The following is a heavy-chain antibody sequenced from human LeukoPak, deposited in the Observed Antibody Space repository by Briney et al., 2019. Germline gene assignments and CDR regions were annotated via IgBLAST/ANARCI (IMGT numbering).Heavy chain of an antibody. CDR2: IIPIFGTA. J-gene: IGHJ3*02. CDR1: GGTFSSYA. V-gene: IGHV1-69*05. CDR3: ARLRGSYLQSDAFDI. D-gene: IGHD1-26*01. Sequence: GASVKVSCKASGGTFSSYAISWVRQAPGQGLECMGGIIPIFGTANYAQKFQGRVTITTDESTSTAYMELSSLRSEDTAVYYCARLRGSYLQSDAFDIWGQGTMVTVSS.